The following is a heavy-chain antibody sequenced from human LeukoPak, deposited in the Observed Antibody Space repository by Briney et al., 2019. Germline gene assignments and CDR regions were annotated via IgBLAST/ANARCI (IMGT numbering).Heavy chain of an antibody. D-gene: IGHD1-1*01. J-gene: IGHJ4*02. CDR2: FYASGST. CDR1: GGSISGYY. Sequence: SQTLSLTCTVSGGSISGYYWSWVRQPVGKGLEWIGHFYASGSTNYNPSLKSRVSMSVDTSQKQFSLRLSSVTAADTALYYCARLHQSGTTDYWGQGILVTVSS. CDR3: ARLHQSGTTDY. V-gene: IGHV4-4*07.